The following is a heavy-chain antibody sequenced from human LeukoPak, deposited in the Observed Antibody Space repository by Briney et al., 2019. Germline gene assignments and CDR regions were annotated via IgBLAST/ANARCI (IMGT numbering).Heavy chain of an antibody. CDR2: INHSGST. J-gene: IGHJ4*02. CDR3: ASMAYCSSTSCPDY. D-gene: IGHD2-2*01. CDR1: GGSFSGYY. V-gene: IGHV4-34*01. Sequence: SETLSLTCAVYGGSFSGYYWSWIRQPPGKGLEWIGEINHSGSTNYNPSLKSRVTISVDTSKNQFSLKLSSVTAADTAVYYCASMAYCSSTSCPDYWGQGTLVTVSS.